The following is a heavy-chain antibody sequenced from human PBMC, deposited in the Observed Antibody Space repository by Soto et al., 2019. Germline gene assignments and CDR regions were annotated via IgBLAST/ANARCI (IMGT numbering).Heavy chain of an antibody. D-gene: IGHD3-9*01. J-gene: IGHJ3*02. Sequence: ASVKVSWKASGYTFTSYYMHWVRQAPGQGLEWMGIINPSGGSTSYAQKFQGRVTMTRDTSTSTVYMELSSLRSEDTAVYYCASLMGRYYDIWTGYYHDAFDIWGQGTMVTVSS. CDR1: GYTFTSYY. CDR2: INPSGGST. CDR3: ASLMGRYYDIWTGYYHDAFDI. V-gene: IGHV1-46*01.